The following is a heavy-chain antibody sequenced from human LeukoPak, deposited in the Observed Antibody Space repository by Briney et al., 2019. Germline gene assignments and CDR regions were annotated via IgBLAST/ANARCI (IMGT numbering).Heavy chain of an antibody. CDR3: ARAGGSYSFDY. V-gene: IGHV4-59*01. CDR1: GGSFSSYY. J-gene: IGHJ4*02. Sequence: SETLSLTCAVYGGSFSSYYWNWLRQPPGKGLEWVGYIDYSGSANINPSLKSRGAISIDTSRKQFSLKLSSVTAADTAVYYCARAGGSYSFDYWGQGTLVTVSS. D-gene: IGHD3-10*01. CDR2: IDYSGSA.